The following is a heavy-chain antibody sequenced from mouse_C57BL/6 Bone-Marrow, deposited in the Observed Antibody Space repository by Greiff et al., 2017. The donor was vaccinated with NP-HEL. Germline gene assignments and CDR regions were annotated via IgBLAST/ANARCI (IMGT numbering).Heavy chain of an antibody. V-gene: IGHV5-4*01. CDR1: GFTFSSYA. D-gene: IGHD1-1*01. CDR2: ISDGGSYT. CDR3: ARDDYYCSSFYYAMDY. J-gene: IGHJ4*01. Sequence: EVKLVESGGGLVKPGGSLKLSCAASGFTFSSYAMSWVRQTPEKRLEWVATISDGGSYTYYPDNVKGRFTISRDNAKNNLYLQMSHLKSEDTAMYYCARDDYYCSSFYYAMDYWGQGTSVTVSS.